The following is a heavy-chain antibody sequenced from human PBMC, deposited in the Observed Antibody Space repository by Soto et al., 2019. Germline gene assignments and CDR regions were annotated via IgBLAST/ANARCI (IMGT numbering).Heavy chain of an antibody. D-gene: IGHD2-2*01. CDR2: IYPGDSDT. Sequence: XEALKIPLRGSGYSFTSYWIGWVPQMPGKGLEWMGIIYPGDSDTRYSPSFQGQVTISADKSISTAYLQWSSLKASDTAMYYCARRHSTPPYYGMDAWGQGTTVTVSS. V-gene: IGHV5-51*01. CDR1: GYSFTSYW. J-gene: IGHJ6*02. CDR3: ARRHSTPPYYGMDA.